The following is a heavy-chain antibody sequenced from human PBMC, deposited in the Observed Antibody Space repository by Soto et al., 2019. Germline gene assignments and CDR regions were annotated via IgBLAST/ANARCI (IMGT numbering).Heavy chain of an antibody. CDR3: AKRQWLTNYFDY. J-gene: IGHJ4*02. CDR1: GFTFSSYA. D-gene: IGHD6-19*01. V-gene: IGHV3-23*01. CDR2: ISGSGGST. Sequence: VGSLRLSCAASGFTFSSYAMSWVRQAPGKGLEWVSAISGSGGSTYYADSVKGRFTISRDNSKNTLYLQMNSLRAEDTAVYYCAKRQWLTNYFDYWGQGTLVTVSS.